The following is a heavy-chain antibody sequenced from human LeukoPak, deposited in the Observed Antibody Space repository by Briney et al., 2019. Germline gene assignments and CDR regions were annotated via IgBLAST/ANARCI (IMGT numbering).Heavy chain of an antibody. J-gene: IGHJ4*02. Sequence: PGGSLRLSCAASGFTFSDYYMSWIRQAPGKGLEWVSYISSSGSTIYYADSVKGRFTISRDNAKNSLYLQMNSLRAEDTAVYYCARDSRSGSYSDFDYWGQGTLVTVSS. CDR2: ISSSGSTI. D-gene: IGHD3-10*01. CDR3: ARDSRSGSYSDFDY. CDR1: GFTFSDYY. V-gene: IGHV3-11*04.